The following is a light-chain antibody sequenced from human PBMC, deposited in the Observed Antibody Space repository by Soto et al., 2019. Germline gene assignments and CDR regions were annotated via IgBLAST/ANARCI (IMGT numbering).Light chain of an antibody. CDR1: QSISIW. J-gene: IGKJ1*01. Sequence: DIQMTQSPSTLSASVGDRVTITCRASQSISIWLAWYQKKPGKAPKILIYKASSLESGVPSRFSGSGSGTEFTLTISSLQPEDFATYYCQQYSTYTPRTFGQGTKVDIK. V-gene: IGKV1-5*03. CDR2: KAS. CDR3: QQYSTYTPRT.